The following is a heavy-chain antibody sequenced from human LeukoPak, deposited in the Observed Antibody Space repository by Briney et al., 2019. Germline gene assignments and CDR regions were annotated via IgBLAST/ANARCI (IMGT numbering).Heavy chain of an antibody. CDR2: IIPILGIA. CDR1: GGTFSSYA. Sequence: ASVKVSCKASGGTFSSYAISWVRQAPGQGLEWMGRIIPILGIANYAQKFQGRVTITADKSTSTAYMELSSLRSEDTAVYYCARAPRADSCGPSPFDYWGQGTLVTVSS. J-gene: IGHJ4*02. CDR3: ARAPRADSCGPSPFDY. D-gene: IGHD5-18*01. V-gene: IGHV1-69*04.